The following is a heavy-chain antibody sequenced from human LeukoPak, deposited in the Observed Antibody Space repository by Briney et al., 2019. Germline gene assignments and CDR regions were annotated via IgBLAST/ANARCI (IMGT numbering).Heavy chain of an antibody. V-gene: IGHV1-24*01. Sequence: ASAKVSCKVSGYTLTELSMHWVRQAPGKGLEWMGGFDPEDGETIYAQKFQGRVTMTEDTSTDTAYMELSSLRSEDTAMYYCATLTGLPQDAFDIWGQGTMVTVSS. CDR2: FDPEDGET. J-gene: IGHJ3*02. CDR1: GYTLTELS. CDR3: ATLTGLPQDAFDI. D-gene: IGHD7-27*01.